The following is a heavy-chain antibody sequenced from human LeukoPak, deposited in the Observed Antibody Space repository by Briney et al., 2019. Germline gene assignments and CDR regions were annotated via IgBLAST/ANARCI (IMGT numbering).Heavy chain of an antibody. CDR3: ARHVYDYVWGSYRYTPWLNYLDV. Sequence: SETLSLTCTVSGGSISSSSYYWGWIRQPPGKGLEWIGSIYHSGSTYYNPSLKSRVTISVDTSKNQFSLKLSSVTAADTAVYYCARHVYDYVWGSYRYTPWLNYLDVWGKGTTVTVSS. D-gene: IGHD3-16*02. CDR2: IYHSGST. CDR1: GGSISSSSYY. V-gene: IGHV4-39*01. J-gene: IGHJ6*03.